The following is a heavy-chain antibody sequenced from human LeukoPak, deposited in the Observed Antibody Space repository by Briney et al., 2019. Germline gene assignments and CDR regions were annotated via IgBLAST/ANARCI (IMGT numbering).Heavy chain of an antibody. CDR2: ISWDGGST. CDR1: GFTFDDYT. CDR3: AKDMSSSGSYYGFDY. J-gene: IGHJ4*02. V-gene: IGHV3-43*01. D-gene: IGHD1-26*01. Sequence: GGSLRLSCAASGFTFDDYTMHWVRQAPGKGLEWVSLISWDGGSTYYADSVKGRFTISRDNSKNSLYLQMNSLRTEDTALYYCAKDMSSSGSYYGFDYWGQGTLVTVSS.